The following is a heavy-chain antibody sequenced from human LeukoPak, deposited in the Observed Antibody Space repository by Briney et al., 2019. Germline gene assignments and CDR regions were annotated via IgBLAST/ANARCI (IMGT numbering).Heavy chain of an antibody. CDR3: ARLKGYSSGWYPSYYFDY. Sequence: SETLSLTCAVYGGSFSGYYWSWFRQPPGKGLEWIGEINHSGSTNYNPSLKSRVTISVDTSKNQFSLKLSSVTAADTAVYYCARLKGYSSGWYPSYYFDYWGQGTLVTVSS. CDR2: INHSGST. CDR1: GGSFSGYY. V-gene: IGHV4-34*01. J-gene: IGHJ4*02. D-gene: IGHD6-19*01.